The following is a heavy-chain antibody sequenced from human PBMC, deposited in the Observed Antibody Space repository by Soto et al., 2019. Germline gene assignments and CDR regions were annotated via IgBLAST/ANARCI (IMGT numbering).Heavy chain of an antibody. CDR1: GAYVTTYY. J-gene: IGHJ5*02. V-gene: IGHV4-59*02. Sequence: SETLSLTCNLSGAYVTTYYWSWLRQSPGKGLEWIGYISNSGNTNYNPSLKSRVTISLYTSKNHFSLKMRSVTAADTAVYYCARRGSTWYSGFDPWGQGTLVTVSS. CDR2: ISNSGNT. CDR3: ARRGSTWYSGFDP. D-gene: IGHD6-13*01.